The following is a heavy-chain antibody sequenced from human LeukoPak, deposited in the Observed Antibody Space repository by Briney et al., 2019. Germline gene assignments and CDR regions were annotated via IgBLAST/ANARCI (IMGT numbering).Heavy chain of an antibody. J-gene: IGHJ4*02. V-gene: IGHV3-23*01. CDR2: IGGSGGGT. D-gene: IGHD1-14*01. Sequence: GGSLRLSCAASGFTFSTYGMSWVRQAPGKGLEWVSAIGGSGGGTYYADSVKGRFTISRDNSKNTLYLQMNSLRAEDTAVYYCARDGEGRTNFDYWGQGTLITVSS. CDR1: GFTFSTYG. CDR3: ARDGEGRTNFDY.